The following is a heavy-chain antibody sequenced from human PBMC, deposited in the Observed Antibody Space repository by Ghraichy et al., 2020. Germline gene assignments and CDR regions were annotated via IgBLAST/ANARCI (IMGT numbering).Heavy chain of an antibody. V-gene: IGHV1-24*01. Sequence: ASVKVSCKVSGYTLTELSMHWVRQAPGKGLEWMGGFDPEDGETIYAQKFQGRVTMTEDTSTDTAYMELSSLRSEDTAVYYCATPGHRGAGRSDDAFDIWGQGTMVTVSS. D-gene: IGHD3-10*01. J-gene: IGHJ3*02. CDR3: ATPGHRGAGRSDDAFDI. CDR1: GYTLTELS. CDR2: FDPEDGET.